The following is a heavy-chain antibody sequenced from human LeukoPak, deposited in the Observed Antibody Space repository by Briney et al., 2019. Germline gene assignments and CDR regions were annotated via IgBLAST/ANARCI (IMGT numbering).Heavy chain of an antibody. D-gene: IGHD4-11*01. CDR1: GFTFSRFD. CDR3: ARDRNGTFDY. CDR2: TWYDGSNK. V-gene: IGHV3-33*01. J-gene: IGHJ4*02. Sequence: SLRLSCATSGFTFSRFDMHWARQAPGKGLECAALTWYDGSNKYYADSVKGRFTIYRDNSRNTLYLQMNSLRAEDTAVYYCARDRNGTFDYWGQGTLVTVSS.